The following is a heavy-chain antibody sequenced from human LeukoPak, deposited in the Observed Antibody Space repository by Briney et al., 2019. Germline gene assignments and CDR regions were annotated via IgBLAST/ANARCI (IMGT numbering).Heavy chain of an antibody. V-gene: IGHV3-48*01. D-gene: IGHD3-10*01. J-gene: IGHJ6*03. CDR2: ISSSSSTI. Sequence: TGGSLRLSCAASGFTFSSYSMNWVRQAPGKGLEWVSYISSSSSTIYYADSVKGRFTISRDNAKNSLYLQMNSLRAEDTAVYYCARMVITMVRGVIIDYYYYYMDVWGKGTTVTVSS. CDR3: ARMVITMVRGVIIDYYYYYMDV. CDR1: GFTFSSYS.